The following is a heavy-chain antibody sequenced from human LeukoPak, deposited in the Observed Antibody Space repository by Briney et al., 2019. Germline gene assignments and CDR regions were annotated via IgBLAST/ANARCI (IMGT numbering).Heavy chain of an antibody. CDR2: IFPIFGTA. V-gene: IGHV1-69*05. CDR1: VGTLSSYA. CDR3: ATGPGYWNNDAFDI. D-gene: IGHD1/OR15-1a*01. Sequence: AVKDSCKASVGTLSSYAISWVRQAPGQGREWMGRIFPIFGTANYAQKFQGRDTLTTGETTSTAYMELSRLRSEDTAVYSCATGPGYWNNDAFDIWGQGTMVTVSS. J-gene: IGHJ3*02.